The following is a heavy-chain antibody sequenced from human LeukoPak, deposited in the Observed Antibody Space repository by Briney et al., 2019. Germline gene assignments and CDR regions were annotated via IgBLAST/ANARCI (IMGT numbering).Heavy chain of an antibody. CDR3: ARVEYSSRCMDV. CDR2: IYTSGST. Sequence: SETLSLTCTVSGGSISSGSYYWSWIRQPAGKGLEWIGRIYTSGSTNYNPSLKSRVTISVDTSKNQFSLKLSSVTAADTAVYYCARVEYSSRCMDVWGKGTTVTVSS. D-gene: IGHD6-6*01. CDR1: GGSISSGSYY. V-gene: IGHV4-61*02. J-gene: IGHJ6*03.